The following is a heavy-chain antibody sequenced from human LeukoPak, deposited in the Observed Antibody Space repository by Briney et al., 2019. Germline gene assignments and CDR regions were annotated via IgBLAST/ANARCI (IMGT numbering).Heavy chain of an antibody. Sequence: GGSLRLSCAASGFTFSGSALHWVRQASGKGLEWIGRIRSRANNYATTYAASVKGRFTISRDDSKNTAYLQMDSLKTEDTAVYYCASLVVDTAMALDYWGQGTLVTVSS. V-gene: IGHV3-73*01. CDR3: ASLVVDTAMALDY. J-gene: IGHJ4*02. D-gene: IGHD5-18*01. CDR1: GFTFSGSA. CDR2: IRSRANNYAT.